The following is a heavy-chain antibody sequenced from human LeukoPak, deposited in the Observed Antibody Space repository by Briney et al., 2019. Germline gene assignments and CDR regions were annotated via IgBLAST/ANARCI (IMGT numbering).Heavy chain of an antibody. D-gene: IGHD3-10*01. V-gene: IGHV4-34*01. CDR1: GGSFNDYF. Sequence: SETLSLTCAVYGGSFNDYFWSWIRQPPGKGLGWIGEINHSGSTNYNPSLKSRVTVSVDTSKNQFSLKLNSVTAADTAVYYCARFLPPVRARAFISMIRGATSGPYNWFDPWGQGTLVTVSS. CDR2: INHSGST. J-gene: IGHJ5*02. CDR3: ARFLPPVRARAFISMIRGATSGPYNWFDP.